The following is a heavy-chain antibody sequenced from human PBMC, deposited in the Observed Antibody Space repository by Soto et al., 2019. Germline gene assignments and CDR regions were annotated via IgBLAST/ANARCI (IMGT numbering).Heavy chain of an antibody. V-gene: IGHV3-23*01. D-gene: IGHD3-16*01. J-gene: IGHJ4*02. CDR2: ISVSVVTT. Sequence: GSLRLSCAASGLTFSNYAMTWVRQAPGKGLEWVSGISVSVVTTYYADSVKGRFTISRDDSKNTLYLQMNSLRAEDTAVYYCGTPVPYIQCWGQGTFVT. CDR1: GLTFSNYA. CDR3: GTPVPYIQC.